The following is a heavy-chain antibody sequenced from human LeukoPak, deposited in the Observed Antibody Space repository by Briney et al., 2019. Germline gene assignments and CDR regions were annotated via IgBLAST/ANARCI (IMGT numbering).Heavy chain of an antibody. D-gene: IGHD5-18*01. CDR3: ARTKSRYSYASAIDF. J-gene: IGHJ4*02. CDR1: GGSFSDYY. Sequence: SETLSLTCAVYGGSFSDYYWSWIRQPPGKGLEWIGEIDHSGTTNYNPSLKSRVTISVDTSKNQFSLKLSSVTAADTAVYYCARTKSRYSYASAIDFWGQGTLVTVSS. CDR2: IDHSGTT. V-gene: IGHV4-34*01.